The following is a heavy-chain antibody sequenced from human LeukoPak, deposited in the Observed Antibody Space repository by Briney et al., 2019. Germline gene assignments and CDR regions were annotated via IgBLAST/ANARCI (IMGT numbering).Heavy chain of an antibody. Sequence: SETLSLTCAVYDGSFTGYYWSWIRQPPGKGLEWIGEITHSGGTNYTPSLKSRVTISVDTSKNQFSLKLSSVTAADTAVYYCARVQHYDFSSGYYRKYNWFDPWGQGTRVTVSP. V-gene: IGHV4-34*01. J-gene: IGHJ5*02. CDR1: DGSFTGYY. D-gene: IGHD3-3*01. CDR3: ARVQHYDFSSGYYRKYNWFDP. CDR2: ITHSGGT.